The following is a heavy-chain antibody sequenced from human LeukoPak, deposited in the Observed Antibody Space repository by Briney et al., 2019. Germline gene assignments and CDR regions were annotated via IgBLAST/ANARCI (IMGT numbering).Heavy chain of an antibody. CDR2: IYNSGGT. CDR3: ATSGGDWFDP. V-gene: IGHV4-39*07. D-gene: IGHD3-16*01. CDR1: GDSISSSPYY. Sequence: SETLSLTCTVSGDSISSSPYYWSWIRQPPGRSLEWIGNIYNSGGTYYNPSLKSRVTILVDTSKNQFFLKLNSVTAADTAFYYCATSGGDWFDPWGQGTLVTVSS. J-gene: IGHJ5*02.